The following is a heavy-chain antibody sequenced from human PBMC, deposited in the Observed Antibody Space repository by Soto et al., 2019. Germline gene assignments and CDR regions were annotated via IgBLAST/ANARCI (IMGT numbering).Heavy chain of an antibody. CDR2: ISGSGGST. V-gene: IGHV3-23*01. CDR3: AKGLTSRSGSYYFDS. CDR1: GFTFSSYA. J-gene: IGHJ4*02. D-gene: IGHD1-26*01. Sequence: GGSLRLSCAASGFTFSSYAMSWVRQAPGKGLEWVSAISGSGGSTYYADSVKGRFTISRDNSKNTLYLQMNSLRAEDTAVYYCAKGLTSRSGSYYFDSWGQGTLVTVSS.